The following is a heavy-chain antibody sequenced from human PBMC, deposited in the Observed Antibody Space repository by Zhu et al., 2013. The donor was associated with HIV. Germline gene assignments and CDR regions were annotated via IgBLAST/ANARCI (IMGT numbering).Heavy chain of an antibody. CDR2: ISSDGRIK. V-gene: IGHV3-30*04. Sequence: VQLVESGGGVVQPGRSLRLSCAASGFTFSTYAMHWVRQAPGKGLEWVSVISSDGRIKKYADSVRGRFTISRDNSENTLFLQINSLRVEDTAVFYCASQLRDAFDIWGLGTMVTVSS. J-gene: IGHJ3*02. CDR1: GFTFSTYA. CDR3: ASQLRDAFDI. D-gene: IGHD2-21*01.